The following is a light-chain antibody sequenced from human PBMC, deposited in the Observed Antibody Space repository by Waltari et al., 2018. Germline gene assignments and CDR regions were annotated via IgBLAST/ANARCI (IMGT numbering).Light chain of an antibody. CDR2: EAT. CDR1: STDLASYNL. J-gene: IGLJ1*01. CDR3: CSYTGSSTSYG. Sequence: QSALSPPASVSGSPGQSLTITCPGASTDLASYNLVARYQHHPNRAPKLIIYEATKRPSGISHRFSGAKSGATASLRSSGLQADDEADYYCCSYTGSSTSYGCGGGTKVTVL. V-gene: IGLV2-23*01.